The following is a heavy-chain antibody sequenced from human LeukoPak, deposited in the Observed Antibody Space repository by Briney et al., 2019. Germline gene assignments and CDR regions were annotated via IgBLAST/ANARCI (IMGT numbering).Heavy chain of an antibody. CDR3: ARADFRGGYFASFDY. D-gene: IGHD3-3*01. CDR2: IYYSGSA. V-gene: IGHV4-31*11. CDR1: GGSISNGDYY. Sequence: SETLSLTCAVSGGSISNGDYYWSWIRQHPEQGLEWIGYIYYSGSAYYNPSLKGRVTVSIDTTKNQLSLRLSSATAADTAVYYCARADFRGGYFASFDYWGQGTLVTVSS. J-gene: IGHJ4*02.